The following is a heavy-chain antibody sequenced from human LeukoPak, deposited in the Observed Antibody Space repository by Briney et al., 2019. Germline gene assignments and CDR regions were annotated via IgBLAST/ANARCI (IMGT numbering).Heavy chain of an antibody. CDR2: ISSSSSTI. J-gene: IGHJ4*02. V-gene: IGHV3-48*04. CDR3: ARDGTGTTLAFDY. CDR1: GFTFSTYN. D-gene: IGHD1-1*01. Sequence: GGSLRLSCAASGFTFSTYNMNWVRQAPGKGLEWVSYISSSSSTIYYADSVKGRFTISRDNAKNSLYLQMNSLRAEDTAVYYCARDGTGTTLAFDYRGQGTLVTVSS.